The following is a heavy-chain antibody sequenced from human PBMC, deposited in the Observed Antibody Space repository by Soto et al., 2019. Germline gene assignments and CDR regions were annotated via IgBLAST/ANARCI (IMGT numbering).Heavy chain of an antibody. D-gene: IGHD3-9*01. Sequence: SETLSLTCTVSGGSISSYYWSWIRQPPGKGLEWIGYIYYSGSTNYNPPLKSRVTISVDTSKNQFSLKLSSVTAADTAVYYCARELRYFDWLLYNWFDPWGQGTLVTVSS. CDR3: ARELRYFDWLLYNWFDP. CDR2: IYYSGST. CDR1: GGSISSYY. V-gene: IGHV4-59*01. J-gene: IGHJ5*02.